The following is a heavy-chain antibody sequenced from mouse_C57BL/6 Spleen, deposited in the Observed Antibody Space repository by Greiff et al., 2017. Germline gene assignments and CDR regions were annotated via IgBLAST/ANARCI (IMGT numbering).Heavy chain of an antibody. CDR1: GFTFSSYA. CDR3: ARDGRLAAMDD. Sequence: EVKLLEPGGGLVKPGGSLKLSCAASGFTFSSYAMSWVRQTPEKRLEWVATISDGGSYTYYPDNVKGRFTMSRDTAKSNLYLQMSHLKSEDTAMYYCARDGRLAAMDDWGKGTSVTVSS. V-gene: IGHV5-4*01. D-gene: IGHD2-4*01. J-gene: IGHJ4*01. CDR2: ISDGGSYT.